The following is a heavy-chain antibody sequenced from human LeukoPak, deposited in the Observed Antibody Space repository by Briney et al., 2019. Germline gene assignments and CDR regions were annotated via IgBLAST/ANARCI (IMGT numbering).Heavy chain of an antibody. CDR3: AGSYCSGGSCYDPDYYYYGMDV. CDR1: GYIFKNYW. Sequence: GESLKISCKSSGYIFKNYWIGWVRQMPGKGLEWMGIINPDDSDTRYSPSFQGQVTISADKSISTAYLQWSSLKASDTAMYYCAGSYCSGGSCYDPDYYYYGMDVWGQGTTVTVSS. V-gene: IGHV5-51*01. J-gene: IGHJ6*02. D-gene: IGHD2-15*01. CDR2: INPDDSDT.